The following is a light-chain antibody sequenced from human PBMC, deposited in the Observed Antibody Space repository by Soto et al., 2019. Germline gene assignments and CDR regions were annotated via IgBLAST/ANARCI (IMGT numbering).Light chain of an antibody. Sequence: QSALTQPASVSGSPGQSITISCTGTSSDVGGYDYVSWYQLHPGKAPKLMIFEVSNRPSGVSYRFSGSKSGNTASLTISGLQAEDEPDYFCSSYSISTAYLFGTGTKVTV. CDR2: EVS. V-gene: IGLV2-14*01. J-gene: IGLJ1*01. CDR3: SSYSISTAYL. CDR1: SSDVGGYDY.